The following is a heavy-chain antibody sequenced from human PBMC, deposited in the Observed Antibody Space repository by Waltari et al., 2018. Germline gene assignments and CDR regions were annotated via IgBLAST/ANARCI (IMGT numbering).Heavy chain of an antibody. J-gene: IGHJ4*02. D-gene: IGHD1-26*01. CDR3: ANCSYRGSRLLDH. Sequence: QITLKESGPTLVKPTQTLTLTCSLSGFSISTNGVAVGWIRQPPGKALESLAIVYWDDDKLYRPSLRDRITITKDTYKNQVVLTTTNMDPGDTATYFCANCSYRGSRLLDHWGQGAPVTVSS. CDR2: VYWDDDK. CDR1: GFSISTNGVA. V-gene: IGHV2-5*02.